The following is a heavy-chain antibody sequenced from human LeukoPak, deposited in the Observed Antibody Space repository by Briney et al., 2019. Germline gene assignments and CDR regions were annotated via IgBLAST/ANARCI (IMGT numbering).Heavy chain of an antibody. Sequence: GGSLRLSCAASGFTFSSYGMHWVRQAPGKGLEWVAFIRYDGSNKYYAGSVKGRFTISRDNSKNTLYLQMNSLRAEDTAVYYCPPPYTHTHFDYWGQGTLVTVSS. CDR2: IRYDGSNK. J-gene: IGHJ4*02. V-gene: IGHV3-30*02. CDR1: GFTFSSYG. D-gene: IGHD1-1*01. CDR3: PPPYTHTHFDY.